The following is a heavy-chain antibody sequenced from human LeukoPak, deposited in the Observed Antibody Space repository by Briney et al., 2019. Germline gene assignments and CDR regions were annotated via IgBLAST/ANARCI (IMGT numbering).Heavy chain of an antibody. CDR2: VSGNGANT. J-gene: IGHJ4*02. CDR3: AKRMEAASYFDY. CDR1: GFTFSNYA. V-gene: IGHV3-23*01. Sequence: GGSLRLPCAASGFTFSNYAMSWVRQAPGKGLEWVSAVSGNGANTYYADSVKGRFTISRDNSRNTLYLQMNSLRAEDTAVYHCAKRMEAASYFDYWGQGTVVTVSS. D-gene: IGHD2-8*01.